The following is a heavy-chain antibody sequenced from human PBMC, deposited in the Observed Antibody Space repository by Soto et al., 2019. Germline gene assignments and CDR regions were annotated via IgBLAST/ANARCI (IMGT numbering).Heavy chain of an antibody. D-gene: IGHD3-3*01. J-gene: IGHJ6*02. CDR2: IVVGSGNT. CDR3: AAEPPFFDSYYGMDV. V-gene: IGHV1-58*01. CDR1: GFTFTSSA. Sequence: QMQLVQSGPEVKKPGTSVKVSCKASGFTFTSSAVQWVRQARGQRLEWIGWIVVGSGNTNYAQKFQERVTITRDMSTSTAYMELSSLRSEDTAVYYCAAEPPFFDSYYGMDVWGQGTTVTVSS.